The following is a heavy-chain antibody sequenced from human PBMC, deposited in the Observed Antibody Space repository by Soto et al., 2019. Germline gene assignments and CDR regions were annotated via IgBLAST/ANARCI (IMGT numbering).Heavy chain of an antibody. J-gene: IGHJ4*02. CDR2: FDPEDGET. V-gene: IGHV1-24*01. D-gene: IGHD3-22*01. CDR3: ANLFLGSGYYKGGFDY. Sequence: GASVKVSCKVSGYTLTELSMHWVRQAPGKGLEWMGGFDPEDGETIYAQKFQGRVTMTEDTSTDTAYMELSSLRSEDTAVYYCANLFLGSGYYKGGFDYWAQGSLVTVSS. CDR1: GYTLTELS.